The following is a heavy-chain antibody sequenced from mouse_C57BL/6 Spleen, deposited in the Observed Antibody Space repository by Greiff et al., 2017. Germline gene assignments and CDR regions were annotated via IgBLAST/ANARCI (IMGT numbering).Heavy chain of an antibody. J-gene: IGHJ3*01. Sequence: QFQLQQSGPELVKPGASVKISCKASGYAFSSSWMNWVKQRPGKGLEWIGRIYPGDGDTNYNGKFKGKATLTADKSSSTAYMQLSSLTSEDSAVYFCANDYYGSSRFAYWGQGTLVTVSA. CDR3: ANDYYGSSRFAY. CDR2: IYPGDGDT. V-gene: IGHV1-82*01. D-gene: IGHD1-1*01. CDR1: GYAFSSSW.